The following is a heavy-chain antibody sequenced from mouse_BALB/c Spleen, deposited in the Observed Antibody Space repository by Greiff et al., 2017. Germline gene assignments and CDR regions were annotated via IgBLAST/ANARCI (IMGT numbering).Heavy chain of an antibody. CDR3: VRRGFAY. CDR1: GFSLTSYD. Sequence: VKLMESGPGLVAPSQSLSITCTVSGFSLTSYDIRWIRQPPGKGLEWLGVIWTGGGTNYNSAFMSRLSISKDNSKSQVFLKMNSLQTDDTALYYCVRRGFAYWGQGTLVTVSA. V-gene: IGHV2-9-2*01. CDR2: IWTGGGT. J-gene: IGHJ3*01.